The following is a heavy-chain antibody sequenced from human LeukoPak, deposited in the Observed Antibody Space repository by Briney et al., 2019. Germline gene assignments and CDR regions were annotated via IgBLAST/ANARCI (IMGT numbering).Heavy chain of an antibody. CDR1: GGSISGFY. Sequence: SETLSLTCTVSGGSISGFYWDWIRQPPGKGLEWLGYIYYTGLTDYNPSLGTRITMSVDTSKNQFSLKLSSVTAADTAVYYCGRWNEGWDHLGQGTLVTVSS. CDR3: GRWNEGWDH. CDR2: IYYTGLT. V-gene: IGHV4-59*01. D-gene: IGHD1-1*01. J-gene: IGHJ4*02.